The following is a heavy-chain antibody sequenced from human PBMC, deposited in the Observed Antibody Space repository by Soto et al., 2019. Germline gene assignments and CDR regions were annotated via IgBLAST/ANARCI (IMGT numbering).Heavy chain of an antibody. V-gene: IGHV5-51*01. CDR2: IYPGDSDT. D-gene: IGHD6-19*01. CDR3: ARGSATGWYTFDS. Sequence: GESLKISCKGSGYSFTSYWIGWVRQMPGKGLEWMGIIYPGDSDTRYSPSFQGQVTISADNSKNTLYLQMSSLGVEDTAVYYCARGSATGWYTFDSWGLGTLVTVSS. CDR1: GYSFTSYW. J-gene: IGHJ4*02.